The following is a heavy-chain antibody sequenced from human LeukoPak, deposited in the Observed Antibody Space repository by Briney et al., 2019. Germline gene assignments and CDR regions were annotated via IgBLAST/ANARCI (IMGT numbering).Heavy chain of an antibody. CDR2: IYPGDADT. D-gene: IGHD3-22*01. CDR1: GYSFTSYW. V-gene: IGHV5-51*01. CDR3: ASVYYYDSSGYYYPEYFQH. Sequence: GESLKISCKGAGYSFTSYWIGWVRQMPGKSLEWMGIIYPGDADTRYSPSFQGQVTISADKSISTAYLQWSSLKASDTDMYYCASVYYYDSSGYYYPEYFQHWGQGTLVTVSS. J-gene: IGHJ1*01.